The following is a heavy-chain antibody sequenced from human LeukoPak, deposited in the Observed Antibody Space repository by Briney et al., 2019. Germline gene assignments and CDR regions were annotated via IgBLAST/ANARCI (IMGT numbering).Heavy chain of an antibody. CDR3: AKSQTYDFWSGSDYYFDY. CDR2: ISESGGST. J-gene: IGHJ4*02. D-gene: IGHD3-3*01. CDR1: GFTFSSYG. Sequence: GRSLRLSCAASGFTFSSYGMHWVRQAPGKGLEWVSAISESGGSTSYADSVKGRFTISRDNSKSTLFLQMNSLRAEDTAVYYCAKSQTYDFWSGSDYYFDYWGQGTLVTVSS. V-gene: IGHV3-23*01.